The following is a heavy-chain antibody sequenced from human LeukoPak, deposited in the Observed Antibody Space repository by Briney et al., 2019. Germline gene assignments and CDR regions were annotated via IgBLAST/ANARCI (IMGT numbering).Heavy chain of an antibody. CDR2: ISYDGGNK. CDR3: AKTESSWYLGYMDV. V-gene: IGHV3-30*18. Sequence: GGSLRLSCAASGFTFSSYEMNWVRQAPGKGLEWVAVISYDGGNKYYADSVKGRFTISRDNSKNTLYLQMNSLRAEDTAVYYCAKTESSWYLGYMDVWGKGTTVTVSS. CDR1: GFTFSSYE. J-gene: IGHJ6*03. D-gene: IGHD6-13*01.